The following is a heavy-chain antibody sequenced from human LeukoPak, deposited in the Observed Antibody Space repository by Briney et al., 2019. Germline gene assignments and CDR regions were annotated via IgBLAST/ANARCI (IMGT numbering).Heavy chain of an antibody. Sequence: SETLSLTCTVSGGSISSSSYYWGWIRQPPGKGLEWIRSIYYSGSTYYNPSLKSRVTISVDTSKNQFSLKLSSVTAADTAVYYCAVLETYYYDSSGYYWGQGTLVTVSS. V-gene: IGHV4-39*01. CDR2: IYYSGST. CDR3: AVLETYYYDSSGYY. D-gene: IGHD3-22*01. CDR1: GGSISSSSYY. J-gene: IGHJ4*02.